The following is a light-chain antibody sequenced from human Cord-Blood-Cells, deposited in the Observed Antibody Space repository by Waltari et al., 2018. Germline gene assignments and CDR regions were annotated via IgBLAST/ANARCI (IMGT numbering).Light chain of an antibody. CDR3: MIWHSSAWV. V-gene: IGLV5-45*01. CDR2: YKSDSDK. Sequence: QAMLTQPASLSASPGASASLTCTLRSGINVGTYRIYWYQQKPGSPPQYLLRYKSDSDKQQGSGVPSRCSGSKDASANAGILLISGLQSEDEADYYCMIWHSSAWVFGGGTKLTVL. CDR1: SGINVGTYR. J-gene: IGLJ3*02.